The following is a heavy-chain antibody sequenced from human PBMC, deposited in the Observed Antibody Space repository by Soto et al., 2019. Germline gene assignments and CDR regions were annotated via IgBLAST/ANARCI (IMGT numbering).Heavy chain of an antibody. CDR3: ARLVNIFDFDY. D-gene: IGHD3-9*01. J-gene: IGHJ4*02. CDR2: IDPSDSYT. CDR1: GYMFTNYW. V-gene: IGHV5-10-1*01. Sequence: GESLKISCQGSGYMFTNYWINWVRQVSGGGLEWLGRIDPSDSYTKYNPSFQGHVTISADKSTSTAYLQWSSLKASDTAMYYCARLVNIFDFDYWGQGTLVTVSS.